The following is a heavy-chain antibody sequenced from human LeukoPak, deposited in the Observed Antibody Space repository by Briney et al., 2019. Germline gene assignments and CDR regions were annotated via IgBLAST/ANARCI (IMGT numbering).Heavy chain of an antibody. J-gene: IGHJ6*02. CDR1: GGSISHYY. V-gene: IGHV4-59*01. D-gene: IGHD4-17*01. Sequence: PSETLSLTCTVSGGSISHYYWSWIRQSPGKGLEWIGYIYYSGTTNYNPSLKSRVTISVDTSRNQFSMQLRSVTAADTAVYYCAREDPQTTVPEGMDVWGQGTTVIVSS. CDR2: IYYSGTT. CDR3: AREDPQTTVPEGMDV.